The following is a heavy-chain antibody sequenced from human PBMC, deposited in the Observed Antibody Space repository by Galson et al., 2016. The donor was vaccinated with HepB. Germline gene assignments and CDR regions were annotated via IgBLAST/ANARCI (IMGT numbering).Heavy chain of an antibody. CDR2: MNPNSGNT. Sequence: SVKVSCKASGYTFTSYGISWVRQATGQGLEWMGWMNPNSGNTGNAQKFQGRVTMSINTSISTAYMELTSLRSEDTAIYYCARSPSDSKFDYWGQGTLVTVPS. D-gene: IGHD2-21*02. V-gene: IGHV1-8*02. CDR1: GYTFTSYG. CDR3: ARSPSDSKFDY. J-gene: IGHJ4*02.